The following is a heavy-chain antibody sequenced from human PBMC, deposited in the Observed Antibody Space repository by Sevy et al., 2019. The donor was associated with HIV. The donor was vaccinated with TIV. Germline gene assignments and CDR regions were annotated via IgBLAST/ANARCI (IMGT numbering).Heavy chain of an antibody. V-gene: IGHV3-23*01. CDR2: ISGSGGNT. J-gene: IGHJ6*03. CDR1: GFTFSSYA. Sequence: GGSLRLSCAASGFTFSSYAMSWVRQAPGRGLEWVSAISGSGGNTYYVDSVKGRFTISRDNSKNTLYLQMNSLGAEDTAIYYCAKDDYMDVWGKGTTVTVSS. CDR3: AKDDYMDV.